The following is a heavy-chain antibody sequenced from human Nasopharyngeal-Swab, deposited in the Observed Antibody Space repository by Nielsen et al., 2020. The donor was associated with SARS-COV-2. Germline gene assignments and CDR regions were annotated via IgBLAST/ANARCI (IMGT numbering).Heavy chain of an antibody. CDR3: ARDGDYTLDY. CDR2: IGTAGDT. CDR1: GFTFSSYD. J-gene: IGHJ4*02. D-gene: IGHD4-17*01. Sequence: GESLKISCAASGFTFSSYDMHWVRQATGKGLEWVSAIGTAGDTYYPGSVKGRFTISRDNSKNTLYLQMNSLRAEDTAVYYCARDGDYTLDYWGQGTLVTVSS. V-gene: IGHV3-13*01.